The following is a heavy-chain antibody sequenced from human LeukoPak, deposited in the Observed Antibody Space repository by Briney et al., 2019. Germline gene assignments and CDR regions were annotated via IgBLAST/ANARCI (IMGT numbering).Heavy chain of an antibody. CDR3: ARALPITMIVVVYPGGMDV. CDR1: GFTFSSYA. J-gene: IGHJ6*02. D-gene: IGHD3-22*01. V-gene: IGHV3-23*01. Sequence: GGSLRLSCAASGFTFSSYAMSWVRQAPGKGLEWVSAISGSGGSTYYADSVKGRFAISRDNSKNTLYLQMNSLRAEDTAVYYCARALPITMIVVVYPGGMDVWGQGTTVTVSS. CDR2: ISGSGGST.